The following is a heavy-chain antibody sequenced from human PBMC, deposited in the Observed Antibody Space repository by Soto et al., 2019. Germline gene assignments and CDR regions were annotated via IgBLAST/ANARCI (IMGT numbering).Heavy chain of an antibody. CDR1: GFTFNRYS. J-gene: IGHJ3*02. V-gene: IGHV3-48*02. Sequence: PGGSLRLSCAASGFTFNRYSMNWVRQAPGKGLEWVSYISSSSSAIYYTDSVKGRFTISRDNAKNSLYLQMNSLRDEDTAVYYCARTDDRSGHYYDAFDIWGQGTM. D-gene: IGHD3-22*01. CDR3: ARTDDRSGHYYDAFDI. CDR2: ISSSSSAI.